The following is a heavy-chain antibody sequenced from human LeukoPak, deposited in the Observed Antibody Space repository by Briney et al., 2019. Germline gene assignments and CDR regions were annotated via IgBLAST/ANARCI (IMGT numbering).Heavy chain of an antibody. CDR3: AKASNSVISSFDY. J-gene: IGHJ4*02. Sequence: GGSLRLSCAASGFSFSNYAMHWVRQTPGKGLECGSAISGSGGSTYYAHSVKGRFTISRDNSKNTLYLQMNSLRAEDTAVYYCAKASNSVISSFDYWGQGTLVTVSS. CDR1: GFSFSNYA. D-gene: IGHD2/OR15-2a*01. CDR2: ISGSGGST. V-gene: IGHV3-23*01.